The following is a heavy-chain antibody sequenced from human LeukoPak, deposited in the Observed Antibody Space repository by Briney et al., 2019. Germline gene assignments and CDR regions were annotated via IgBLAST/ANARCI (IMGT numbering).Heavy chain of an antibody. CDR2: INGDGGST. D-gene: IGHD1-26*01. V-gene: IGHV3-74*01. Sequence: GGSLRLSCAASGFTFSNYWMHWVRQSPEKGLVWVSHINGDGGSTGYADSVKGRFTISRDNVKNTLYLHMNSLRAEDTAVYYCARDQVGATPIDYWGQGTLVTVSS. J-gene: IGHJ4*02. CDR3: ARDQVGATPIDY. CDR1: GFTFSNYW.